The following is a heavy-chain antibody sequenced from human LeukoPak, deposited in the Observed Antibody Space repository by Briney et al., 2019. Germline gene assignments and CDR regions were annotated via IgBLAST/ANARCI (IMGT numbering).Heavy chain of an antibody. CDR3: ARVSAITGATDALDF. J-gene: IGHJ3*01. V-gene: IGHV3-72*01. Sequence: PGGSLRLSCAASGFTFSDHFMDWVRQAPGKGLGWVGRIRKKPNSYTTEYVASVKGRFTISRDDSKNSLYLQMNSLEAEDTGVYYCARVSAITGATDALDFWGQGAMVTVSS. D-gene: IGHD1-20*01. CDR2: IRKKPNSYTT. CDR1: GFTFSDHF.